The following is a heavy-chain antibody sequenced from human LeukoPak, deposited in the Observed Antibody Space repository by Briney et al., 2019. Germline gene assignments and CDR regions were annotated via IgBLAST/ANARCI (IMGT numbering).Heavy chain of an antibody. CDR1: GYSISSGYY. J-gene: IGHJ5*02. D-gene: IGHD3-22*01. Sequence: SSETLSLTCTVSGYSISSGYYWGWIRQPPGKGLEWIGNIYHSGSTYYNPSLKSRVTISVDTSKNQFSLKLSSVTAADTAVYYCARRPPITMIVVVTKRGFDPWGQGTLVTVSS. CDR3: ARRPPITMIVVVTKRGFDP. CDR2: IYHSGST. V-gene: IGHV4-38-2*02.